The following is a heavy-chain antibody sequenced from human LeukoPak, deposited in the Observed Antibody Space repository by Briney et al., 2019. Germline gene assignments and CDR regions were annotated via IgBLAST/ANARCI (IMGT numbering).Heavy chain of an antibody. Sequence: PSETLSLTCTVSGGSISSSSYYCGWIRQPPGKGLEWIGSIYYSGSTYYNPSLKSRVTISVDTSKNQFSLKLSSVTAADTAVYYCARLATMVMDVWGQGTTVTVSS. CDR3: ARLATMVMDV. V-gene: IGHV4-39*01. D-gene: IGHD3-10*01. J-gene: IGHJ6*02. CDR1: GGSISSSSYY. CDR2: IYYSGST.